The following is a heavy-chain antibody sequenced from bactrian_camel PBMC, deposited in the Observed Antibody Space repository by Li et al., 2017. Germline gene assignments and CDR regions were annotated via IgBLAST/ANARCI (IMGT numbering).Heavy chain of an antibody. V-gene: IGHV3S63*01. D-gene: IGHD2*01. CDR2: IYTGSGNT. CDR3: AARGPYCYTKLSVADFTY. CDR1: RYTSQYFC. Sequence: VQLVESGGDSVQAGGYLRLSCAASRYTSQYFCMAWFRQTTGKEREGVARIYTGSGNTYYADSVKGRFTISQDNAKNTVYLQMNSLKPEDTAMYYCAARGPYCYTKLSVADFTYWGQGTQVTVS. J-gene: IGHJ6*01.